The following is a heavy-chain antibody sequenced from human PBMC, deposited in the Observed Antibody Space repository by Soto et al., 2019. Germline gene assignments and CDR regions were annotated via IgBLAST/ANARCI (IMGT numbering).Heavy chain of an antibody. Sequence: ASVKVSCKASGYTFSSYGISWVRQAPGQGLEWMGWITAYSDKTNYAQKFQGRVTITADKSTSTAYMELSSLRSEDTAVYYCARGVAGPLHWFDPWGQGTLVTVSS. D-gene: IGHD6-19*01. CDR3: ARGVAGPLHWFDP. CDR1: GYTFSSYG. CDR2: ITAYSDKT. V-gene: IGHV1-18*01. J-gene: IGHJ5*02.